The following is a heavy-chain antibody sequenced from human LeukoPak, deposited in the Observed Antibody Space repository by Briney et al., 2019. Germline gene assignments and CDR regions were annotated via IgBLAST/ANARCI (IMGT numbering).Heavy chain of an antibody. Sequence: SETLSLTCTVSGGSISSGGYYWSWIRQPPGKGLEWIGYIYHSGSTYYNPSLKSRVTISVDRSKNQFSLKLGSVTAADTAVYYCASSGQYSSSPAGGAFDIWGQGTMVTVSS. CDR2: IYHSGST. D-gene: IGHD6-6*01. J-gene: IGHJ3*02. CDR3: ASSGQYSSSPAGGAFDI. V-gene: IGHV4-30-2*01. CDR1: GGSISSGGYY.